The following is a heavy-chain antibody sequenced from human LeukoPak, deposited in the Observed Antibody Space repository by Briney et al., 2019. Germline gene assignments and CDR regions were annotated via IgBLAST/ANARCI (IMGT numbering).Heavy chain of an antibody. J-gene: IGHJ6*03. V-gene: IGHV4-34*01. CDR1: GGSFSGYY. Sequence: PSETLSLTCAVYGGSFSGYYWSWIRQPPGKELEWIGEINHSGSTNYNPSLKSRVTISVDTSKNQFSLKLSSVTAADTAVYYCARVYGYYYYYMDVWGKGTTVTVSS. D-gene: IGHD3-10*01. CDR3: ARVYGYYYYYMDV. CDR2: INHSGST.